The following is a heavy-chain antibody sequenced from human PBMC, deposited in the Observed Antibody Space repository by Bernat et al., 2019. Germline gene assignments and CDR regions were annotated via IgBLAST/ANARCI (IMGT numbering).Heavy chain of an antibody. D-gene: IGHD5-24*01. J-gene: IGHJ3*02. Sequence: QVQLVQSGAEVKKPGASVKVSCKASGYTFTSYGISWVRQAPGQGLEWMGWISAYNGNTNYAQKLQGRVTMTTDTSTSTAYMELRSLRSDDTAVYYCARDRAFEMATTDAFDIWGQGRMVTVSS. V-gene: IGHV1-18*01. CDR1: GYTFTSYG. CDR2: ISAYNGNT. CDR3: ARDRAFEMATTDAFDI.